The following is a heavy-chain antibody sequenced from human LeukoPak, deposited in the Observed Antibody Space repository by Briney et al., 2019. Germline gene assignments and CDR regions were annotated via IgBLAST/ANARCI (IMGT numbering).Heavy chain of an antibody. Sequence: PGRSLRLSCAASGFNFDTYYMNWVRHAPGKGLEWVSGINWNSDSIGYADSVSGRFTISRDNAKNALYLQMNSLRAEDTAVYYCARAQIAVTEMFDYWGQGTLVTVSS. CDR1: GFNFDTYY. D-gene: IGHD2-21*02. CDR3: ARAQIAVTEMFDY. J-gene: IGHJ4*02. CDR2: INWNSDSI. V-gene: IGHV3-9*01.